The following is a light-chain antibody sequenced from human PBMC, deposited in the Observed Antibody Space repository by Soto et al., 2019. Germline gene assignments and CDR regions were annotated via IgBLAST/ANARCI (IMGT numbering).Light chain of an antibody. J-gene: IGLJ2*01. Sequence: QSVLTQSPSVSGAPGQRVTISCTGSSSNIGAGYSVHWYQQLPGTAPKLMIYEVSNRPSGVSNRFSGSKSGNTASLTISGLQAEDEADYYCSSYTSSSTLVVFGGGTKLTVL. CDR1: SSNIGAGYS. V-gene: IGLV1-40*01. CDR2: EVS. CDR3: SSYTSSSTLVV.